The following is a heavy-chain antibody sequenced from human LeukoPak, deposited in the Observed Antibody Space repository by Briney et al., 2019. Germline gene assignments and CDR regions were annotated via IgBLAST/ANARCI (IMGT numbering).Heavy chain of an antibody. CDR2: FYYTGST. Sequence: SETLSLTCTVSGGSLSSGPYYWGWIRQPPGTGLEWLGNFYYTGSTNYNPSRKSRLTISVHTSKNQFSLNLNSVTAPATAVYYCAREYRSSSHDWGGQGTLVTVSS. CDR1: GGSLSSGPYY. CDR3: AREYRSSSHDW. J-gene: IGHJ4*02. D-gene: IGHD6-6*01. V-gene: IGHV4-39*02.